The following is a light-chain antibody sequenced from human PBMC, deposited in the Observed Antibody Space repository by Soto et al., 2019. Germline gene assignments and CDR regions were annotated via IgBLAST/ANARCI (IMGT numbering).Light chain of an antibody. V-gene: IGLV3-21*02. Sequence: SYELTQPPSLSVAPGQTARITCGGNSIGSKSVHWYQQKPGQAPALVVYDDRDRPSGIPERFSGSNSGNTAILTISRVEAGDEADYYCQAWDNNSDDGVFGTGTKVTVL. CDR1: SIGSKS. J-gene: IGLJ1*01. CDR3: QAWDNNSDDGV. CDR2: DDR.